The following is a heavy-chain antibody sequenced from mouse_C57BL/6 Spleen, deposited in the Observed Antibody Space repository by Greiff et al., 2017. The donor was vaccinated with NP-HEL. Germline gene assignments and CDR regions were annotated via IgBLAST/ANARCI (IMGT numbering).Heavy chain of an antibody. CDR1: GFTFSSYT. J-gene: IGHJ2*01. CDR2: ISGGGGNT. V-gene: IGHV5-9*01. D-gene: IGHD1-1*01. Sequence: EVNVVESGGGLVKPGGSLKLSCAASGFTFSSYTMSWVRQTPEKRLEWVATISGGGGNTYYPDSVKGRFTISRDNAKNTLYLQMSSLRSEDTALYYCARVSTVFDYWGQGTTLTVSS. CDR3: ARVSTVFDY.